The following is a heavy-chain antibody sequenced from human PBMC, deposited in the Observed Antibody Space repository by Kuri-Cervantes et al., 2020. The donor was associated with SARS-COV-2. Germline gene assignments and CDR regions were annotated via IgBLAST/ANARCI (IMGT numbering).Heavy chain of an antibody. D-gene: IGHD3-3*01. V-gene: IGHV4-30-2*01. CDR3: ARVKRITIFGVSTNKAYYFDY. CDR1: GGSISSGGYS. Sequence: SETLSLTCAISGGSISSGGYSWSWIRRPPGKGLEWIGYIYHSGSTYYNPSLKSRVTISVDRSKNQFSLKLSSVTAADTAVYYCARVKRITIFGVSTNKAYYFDYWGQGTLVTVSS. J-gene: IGHJ4*02. CDR2: IYHSGST.